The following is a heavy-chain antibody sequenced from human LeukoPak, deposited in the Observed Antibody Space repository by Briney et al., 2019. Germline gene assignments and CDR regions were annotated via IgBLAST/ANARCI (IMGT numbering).Heavy chain of an antibody. CDR1: GFTFSSYA. V-gene: IGHV3-23*01. CDR2: ISGSGGST. CDR3: AKFLPTHIVVANYYFDY. Sequence: PGGSLRLSCAASGFTFSSYAMRWVRQAPGKGLEWVSAISGSGGSTYYVDSVKGRFTISRDNSKNTLYLQMNSLRAEDTAVYYCAKFLPTHIVVANYYFDYWGQGTLVTVSS. D-gene: IGHD2-21*01. J-gene: IGHJ4*02.